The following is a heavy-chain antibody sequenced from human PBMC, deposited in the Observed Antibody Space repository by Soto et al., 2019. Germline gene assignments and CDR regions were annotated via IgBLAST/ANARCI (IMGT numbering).Heavy chain of an antibody. CDR1: GFTFNSYS. J-gene: IGHJ5*02. D-gene: IGHD6-19*01. Sequence: EVQLVESGGGLGQPGGSLRLSCAASGFTFNSYSIKWVRQAPGKGLEWVSYISSSRTTKYYTDSGNGRFTISRDNAKNSLYLQMNSPRDDYTAVYYCAIPSSGWENWFHPRGEGTLVTVSS. V-gene: IGHV3-48*02. CDR3: AIPSSGWENWFHP. CDR2: ISSSRTTK.